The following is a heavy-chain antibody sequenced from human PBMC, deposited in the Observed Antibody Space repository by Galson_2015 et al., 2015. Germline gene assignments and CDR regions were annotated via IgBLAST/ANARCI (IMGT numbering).Heavy chain of an antibody. V-gene: IGHV3-7*03. CDR3: ARVLFGTTDH. Sequence: SLRLSCAASGFTFSSYWMGWARQAPGKGLEWVANIQPDGSEGFYMGSVKGRFTISRDNAQSSLFLQMNSLRVEDTAVYYCARVLFGTTDHWGQGILVTVSS. J-gene: IGHJ5*02. CDR1: GFTFSSYW. CDR2: IQPDGSEG. D-gene: IGHD1-1*01.